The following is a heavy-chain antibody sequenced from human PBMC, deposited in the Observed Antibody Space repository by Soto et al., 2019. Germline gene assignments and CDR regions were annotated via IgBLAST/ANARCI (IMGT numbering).Heavy chain of an antibody. CDR2: IWYDGTSK. Sequence: QVQLVESGGGVVQPGRSLRLSCAASGFTFRNHAMHWVRQAPGKGLEWVGLIWYDGTSKYYADSVKGRFTISRDNSKNTLYLQMNSLRAEDTAMYYCAKDPSTGSADYWGQGTQVTVSS. CDR3: AKDPSTGSADY. D-gene: IGHD3-9*01. J-gene: IGHJ4*02. CDR1: GFTFRNHA. V-gene: IGHV3-33*06.